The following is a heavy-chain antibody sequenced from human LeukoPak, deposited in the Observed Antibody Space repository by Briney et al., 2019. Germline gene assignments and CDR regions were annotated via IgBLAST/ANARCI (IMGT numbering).Heavy chain of an antibody. J-gene: IGHJ4*02. D-gene: IGHD2-2*01. Sequence: ASVKVSCKTSGYTSTGYYIHWVRQAPGQGLEWMGWVYPYNGATNYAQKFQARVTMTSDTPMNTVYMELSRLRSDDTAVYYCARARIRGYCSSTSCYPYFDYWGQGTLVTVSS. CDR2: VYPYNGAT. V-gene: IGHV1-2*02. CDR1: GYTSTGYY. CDR3: ARARIRGYCSSTSCYPYFDY.